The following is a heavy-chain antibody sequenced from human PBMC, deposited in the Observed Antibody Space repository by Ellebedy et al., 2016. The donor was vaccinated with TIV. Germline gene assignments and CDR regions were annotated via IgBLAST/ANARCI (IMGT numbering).Heavy chain of an antibody. CDR2: IRSKAYGGTT. Sequence: GGSLRLSXTASGFTFGDYAMSWFRQAPGKGLEWVGFIRSKAYGGTTEYAASVKGRFTISRDDSKSIAYLQMNSLKTEDTAVYYCTRDPWSGSPLDYYYGMDVWGQGTTVTVSS. CDR3: TRDPWSGSPLDYYYGMDV. CDR1: GFTFGDYA. V-gene: IGHV3-49*03. D-gene: IGHD3-3*01. J-gene: IGHJ6*02.